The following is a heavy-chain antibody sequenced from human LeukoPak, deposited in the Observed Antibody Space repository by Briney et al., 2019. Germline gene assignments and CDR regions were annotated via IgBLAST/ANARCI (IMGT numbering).Heavy chain of an antibody. CDR1: GYTFTSYY. V-gene: IGHV1-46*01. CDR2: INPSGGST. J-gene: IGHJ6*03. CDR3: ARDLGSASSTAYYYYMDV. D-gene: IGHD2-2*01. Sequence: GASVKVSRKASGYTFTSYYMHWVRQAPGQGLEWMGIINPSGGSTSYAQKFQGRVTMTRDMSTSTVYMELSSLRSEDTAVYYCARDLGSASSTAYYYYMDVWGKGTTVTVSS.